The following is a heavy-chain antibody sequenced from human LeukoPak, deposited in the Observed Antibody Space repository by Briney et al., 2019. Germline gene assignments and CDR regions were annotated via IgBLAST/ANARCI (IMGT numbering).Heavy chain of an antibody. CDR2: IRSKAYGGIT. V-gene: IGHV3-49*03. CDR3: SRKYYDFWSGLRMDV. CDR1: GFTFGDYA. D-gene: IGHD3-3*01. J-gene: IGHJ6*04. Sequence: GGSLRLSCTASGFTFGDYAMSWFRQAPGKGLEWVGFIRSKAYGGITEYAASVKGRFTISRDDSKSIAYLQMNSLKTEDTAVYYCSRKYYDFWSGLRMDVWGKGTTVTVSS.